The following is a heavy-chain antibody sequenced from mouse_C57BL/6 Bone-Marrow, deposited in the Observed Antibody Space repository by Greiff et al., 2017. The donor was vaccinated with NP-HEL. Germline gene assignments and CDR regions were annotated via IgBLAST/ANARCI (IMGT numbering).Heavy chain of an antibody. CDR1: GFTFSDYY. V-gene: IGHV5-16*01. CDR2: INYDGSST. Sequence: EVKLMESEGGLVQPGSSMKLSCTASGFTFSDYYMAWVRQVPEKGLEWVANINYDGSSTYYLDSLKSRFIISRDNAKNILYLQMSSLKSEDTATYYCARVGTGPYYFDYWGQGTTLTVSS. D-gene: IGHD2-14*01. J-gene: IGHJ2*01. CDR3: ARVGTGPYYFDY.